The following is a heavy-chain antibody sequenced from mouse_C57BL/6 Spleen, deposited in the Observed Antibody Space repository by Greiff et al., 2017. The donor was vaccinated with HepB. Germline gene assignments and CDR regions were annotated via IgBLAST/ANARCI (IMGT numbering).Heavy chain of an antibody. CDR3: ARWTYYYGSSWDFDV. J-gene: IGHJ1*03. CDR2: IDPSDSYT. CDR1: GYTFTSYW. Sequence: QVQLQQPGAELVMPGASVKLSCKASGYTFTSYWMHWVKQRPGQGLEWIGEIDPSDSYTNYNQKFKGKSTLTVDKSSSTAYMQLSSLTSEESAVYYCARWTYYYGSSWDFDVWGTGTTVTVSS. D-gene: IGHD1-1*01. V-gene: IGHV1-69*01.